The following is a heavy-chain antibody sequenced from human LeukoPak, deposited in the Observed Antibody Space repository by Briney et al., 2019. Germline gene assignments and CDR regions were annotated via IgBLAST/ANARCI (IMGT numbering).Heavy chain of an antibody. V-gene: IGHV3-48*04. Sequence: GGSLRLSCAASGFTFSSYSMNWVRQAPGKGLEWVSYISSSSSTIYYADSVKGRFTISRDNAKNSLYLQMNSLRAEDTAVYYCARDRSAPAMVRGVIDYWGQGTLVTVSS. CDR3: ARDRSAPAMVRGVIDY. CDR1: GFTFSSYS. J-gene: IGHJ4*02. CDR2: ISSSSSTI. D-gene: IGHD3-10*01.